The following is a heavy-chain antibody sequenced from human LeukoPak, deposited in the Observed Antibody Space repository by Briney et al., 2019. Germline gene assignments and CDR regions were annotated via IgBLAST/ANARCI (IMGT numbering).Heavy chain of an antibody. CDR2: VSYSGST. J-gene: IGHJ4*02. CDR3: ARHIDNGWYAY. CDR1: GGSISSYY. V-gene: IGHV4-59*08. Sequence: TSETLSLTCTVSGGSISSYYWSWIRQPPGKGLEWLGYVSYSGSTNYNPSLKSRVTMSVDRSRNQFSLKLDSVTAADTAVYYCARHIDNGWYAYWGQGTLVTVSS. D-gene: IGHD6-19*01.